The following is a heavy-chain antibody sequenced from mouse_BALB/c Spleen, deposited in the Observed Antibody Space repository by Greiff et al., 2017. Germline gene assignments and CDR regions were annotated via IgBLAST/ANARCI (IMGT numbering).Heavy chain of an antibody. CDR3: ARDLPNPIAY. CDR2: ICAGGST. J-gene: IGHJ3*01. V-gene: IGHV2-9*02. D-gene: IGHD5-5*01. CDR1: GFSLTSYG. Sequence: VQVVESGPGLVAPSQSLSITCTASGFSLTSYGVHWVRQPPGKGLEWLGVICAGGSTNYNSALVSRLCIIKDNSKSQVFLKMNSRQTDDTAMYCCARDLPNPIAYWGQGTLVTVSA.